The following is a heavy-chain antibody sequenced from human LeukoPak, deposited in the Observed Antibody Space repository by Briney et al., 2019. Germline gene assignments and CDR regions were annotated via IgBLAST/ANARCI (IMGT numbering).Heavy chain of an antibody. Sequence: PGGSLRLSCAASGFTFSSYSMNWVRQAPGKGLEWVSSISSSSSYIYYADSVKGRFTISRDNAKNSLYLQMNSLRAEDTAVYYCARSLAVAGTRIDYWGQGTLVTVSS. D-gene: IGHD6-19*01. CDR1: GFTFSSYS. J-gene: IGHJ4*02. CDR3: ARSLAVAGTRIDY. V-gene: IGHV3-21*01. CDR2: ISSSSSYI.